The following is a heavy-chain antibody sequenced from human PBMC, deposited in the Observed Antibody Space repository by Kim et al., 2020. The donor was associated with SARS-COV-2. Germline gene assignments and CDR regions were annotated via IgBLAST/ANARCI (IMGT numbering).Heavy chain of an antibody. J-gene: IGHJ6*02. D-gene: IGHD5-12*01. Sequence: ASVKVSCKASGYTFTSYDINWVRQATGQGLEWMGWMNPNSGNTGYAQKFQGRVTMTRNTSISTAYMELSSLRSEDTAVYYCARGYDEYYYYYGMDVWGQGTTVTVSS. V-gene: IGHV1-8*01. CDR1: GYTFTSYD. CDR2: MNPNSGNT. CDR3: ARGYDEYYYYYGMDV.